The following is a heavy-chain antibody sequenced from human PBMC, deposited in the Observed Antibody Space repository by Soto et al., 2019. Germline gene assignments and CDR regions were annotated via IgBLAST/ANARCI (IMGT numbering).Heavy chain of an antibody. CDR1: GASITSVDYY. J-gene: IGHJ5*01. D-gene: IGHD3-9*01. CDR2: IYYRGTS. CDR3: AGALGILAGYYRP. V-gene: IGHV4-30-4*01. Sequence: SETLSLTCTVSGASITSVDYYWSWIRQSPGTGLEWIGYIYYRGTSYYNPSLKSRVSMSVDTSKNQFSLKLQSVTAADTDVYYCAGALGILAGYYRPWGQGTLVTVSS.